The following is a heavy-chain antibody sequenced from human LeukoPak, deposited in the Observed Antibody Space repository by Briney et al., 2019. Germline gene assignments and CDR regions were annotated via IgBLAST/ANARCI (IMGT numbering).Heavy chain of an antibody. CDR1: GYTFTSYG. J-gene: IGHJ4*02. D-gene: IGHD5-18*01. V-gene: IGHV1-46*03. CDR2: INPSGGST. Sequence: ASVKVSCKASGYTFTSYGISWVRQAPGQGLEWMGIINPSGGSTSHAQRFQGRVTMTRDTSTSTVYMELSTLRSEDTAVYYCARGIYSYGNFDYWGQGTLVTVSS. CDR3: ARGIYSYGNFDY.